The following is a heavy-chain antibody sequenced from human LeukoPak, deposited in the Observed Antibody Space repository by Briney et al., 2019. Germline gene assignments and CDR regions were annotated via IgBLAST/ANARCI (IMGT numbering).Heavy chain of an antibody. CDR2: INPSGGST. D-gene: IGHD2-21*01. CDR1: GYTFINYY. CDR3: ARDESTSILWW. V-gene: IGHV1-46*01. J-gene: IGHJ1*01. Sequence: GASVKVSCMASGYTFINYYMHWVRQAPGQGLEWMGIINPSGGSTSYAQKFQGRVTMTRDTPTSTVYMELSSLRSEDTAVYYCARDESTSILWWWGQGTLVTVSS.